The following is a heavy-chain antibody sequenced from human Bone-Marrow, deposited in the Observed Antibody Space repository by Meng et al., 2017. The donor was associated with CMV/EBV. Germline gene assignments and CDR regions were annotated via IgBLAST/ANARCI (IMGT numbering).Heavy chain of an antibody. CDR1: GFTFSSYA. V-gene: IGHV3-9*01. J-gene: IGHJ5*02. CDR2: ISWNSGSI. CDR3: ASDCSSTSCFS. D-gene: IGHD2-2*01. Sequence: SLKISCAASGFTFSSYAMHWVRQAPGKGLEWVSGISWNSGSIGYADSVKGRFTISRDNAKNSLYLQMNSLRAEDTALYYCASDCSSTSCFSWGQGTLVTVSS.